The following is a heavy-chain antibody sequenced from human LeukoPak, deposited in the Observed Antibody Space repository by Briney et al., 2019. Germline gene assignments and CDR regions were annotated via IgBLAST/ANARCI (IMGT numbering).Heavy chain of an antibody. J-gene: IGHJ4*02. D-gene: IGHD6-19*01. Sequence: GGSLRLSCAASGFTFSNYWMHWVRQAPGKGLVWVSRINSDGSSTSHADSVKGRFTISRDNAQNTLYLQMNSLSAEDTAVYYCARERAVPYPWYDNWGQGTLVTVSS. V-gene: IGHV3-74*01. CDR3: ARERAVPYPWYDN. CDR2: INSDGSST. CDR1: GFTFSNYW.